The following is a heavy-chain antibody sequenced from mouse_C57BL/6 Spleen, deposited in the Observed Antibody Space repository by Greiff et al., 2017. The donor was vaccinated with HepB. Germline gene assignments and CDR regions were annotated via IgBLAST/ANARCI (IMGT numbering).Heavy chain of an antibody. CDR2: IDPETGGT. V-gene: IGHV1-15*01. D-gene: IGHD2-4*01. CDR1: GYTFTDYE. CDR3: TRSEDYDGFAY. J-gene: IGHJ3*01. Sequence: QVQLQQSGAELVRPGASVTLSCKASGYTFTDYEMHWVKQTPVHGLEWIGAIDPETGGTAYNQKFKGKAILTADKSSSTAYMELRSLTSEDSAVYYCTRSEDYDGFAYWGQGTLVTVSA.